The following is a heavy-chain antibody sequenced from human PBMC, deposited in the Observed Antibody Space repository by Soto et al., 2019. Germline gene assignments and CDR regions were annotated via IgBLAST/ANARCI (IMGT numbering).Heavy chain of an antibody. D-gene: IGHD6-13*01. J-gene: IGHJ5*02. CDR2: ISYDGSNK. CDR1: GFTFSSYA. Sequence: LRLSCAASGFTFSSYAMHWVRQAPGKGLEWVAVISYDGSNKYYADSVKGRFTISRDNSKNTLYLQMNSLRAEDTAVYYCARGRQGSSSWYAGWFDPWGQGTLVTISS. CDR3: ARGRQGSSSWYAGWFDP. V-gene: IGHV3-30-3*01.